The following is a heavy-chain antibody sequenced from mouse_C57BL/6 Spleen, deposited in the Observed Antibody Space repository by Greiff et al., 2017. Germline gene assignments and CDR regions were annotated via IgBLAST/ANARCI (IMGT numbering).Heavy chain of an antibody. Sequence: QVQLQQSGPELVKPGASVTISCKASGYTFTDYYINWVKQRPGQGLEWIGWIDPGSGNTKYNEKFKGKATLTVDTSSSTAYMQLSSLTSEDSAVYFCANSNWYFDVWGTGTTVTVSS. J-gene: IGHJ1*03. D-gene: IGHD2-5*01. CDR3: ANSNWYFDV. V-gene: IGHV1-84*01. CDR1: GYTFTDYY. CDR2: IDPGSGNT.